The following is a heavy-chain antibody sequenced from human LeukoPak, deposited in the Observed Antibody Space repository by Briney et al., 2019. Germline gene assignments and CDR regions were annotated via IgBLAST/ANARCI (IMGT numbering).Heavy chain of an antibody. CDR1: GFTFSSYP. V-gene: IGHV3-30-3*01. CDR2: ISYDGSKI. D-gene: IGHD3-10*01. CDR3: ARESGWGLPHAFDF. J-gene: IGHJ3*01. Sequence: GGSLRLSCAASGFTFSSYPLHWVRQAPGRGLEWVTLISYDGSKIYYADSVKGRFTISRDNPKNTLYLQMNSLRAEDTAVYYCARESGWGLPHAFDFWGQGTMIIVSS.